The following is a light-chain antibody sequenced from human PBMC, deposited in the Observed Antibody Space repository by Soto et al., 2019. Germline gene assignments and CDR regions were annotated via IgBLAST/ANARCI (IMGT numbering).Light chain of an antibody. CDR1: TSDVGRYNF. CDR2: EVS. V-gene: IGLV2-14*01. CDR3: CSSTETDSLVV. Sequence: QSALTQPAAVSGSPGQSITISCTGTTSDVGRYNFVSWYQQHPGKAPKLLIYEVSNRPSGVSSRFSGSKSGNTASLTISGLQTEDEASYYCCSSTETDSLVVFGGGTKLTVL. J-gene: IGLJ2*01.